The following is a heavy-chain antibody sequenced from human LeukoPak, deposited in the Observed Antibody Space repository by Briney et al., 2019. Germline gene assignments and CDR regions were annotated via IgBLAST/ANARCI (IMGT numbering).Heavy chain of an antibody. J-gene: IGHJ5*01. CDR2: ISQDGSQK. V-gene: IGHV3-7*01. CDR1: GFSFSKYW. Sequence: GGSLRLSCAASGFSFSKYWMNWVRQAPGKGLEWVATISQDGSQKYLADFVKGRFTISRDNGRNSLYLQMSSLRGDDTAIYYCVRSKVVAEAGKSWFDPWGQGTRVTVTS. D-gene: IGHD6-19*01. CDR3: VRSKVVAEAGKSWFDP.